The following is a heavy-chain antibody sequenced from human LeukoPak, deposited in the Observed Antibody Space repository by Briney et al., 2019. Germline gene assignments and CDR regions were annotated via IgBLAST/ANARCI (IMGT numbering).Heavy chain of an antibody. J-gene: IGHJ4*02. CDR3: ARESRELEWELHFDY. CDR1: GYTFTSYG. D-gene: IGHD1-26*01. CDR2: ISAYNGNT. V-gene: IGHV1-18*01. Sequence: ASVKVSCKASGYTFTSYGISWVRQAPGQGLEWMGWISAYNGNTNYAQKLQGRVTMTTDTSTSTAYMELRSLRSDDTAVYYCARESRELEWELHFDYWGQGTLVTVSS.